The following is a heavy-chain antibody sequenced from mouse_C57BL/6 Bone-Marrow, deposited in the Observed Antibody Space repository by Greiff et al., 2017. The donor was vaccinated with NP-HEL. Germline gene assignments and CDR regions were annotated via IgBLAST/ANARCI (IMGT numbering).Heavy chain of an antibody. Sequence: VEPGASVKISCKASGYAFSSYWMNWVKQRPGKGLEWIGQIYPGDGDTNYNGKFKGKATLTADKSSSTAYMQLSSLTSEDSAVYFCARSPFYNGSSPPYFDVWGTGTTVTVSS. CDR1: GYAFSSYW. J-gene: IGHJ1*03. V-gene: IGHV1-80*01. CDR2: IYPGDGDT. D-gene: IGHD1-1*01. CDR3: ARSPFYNGSSPPYFDV.